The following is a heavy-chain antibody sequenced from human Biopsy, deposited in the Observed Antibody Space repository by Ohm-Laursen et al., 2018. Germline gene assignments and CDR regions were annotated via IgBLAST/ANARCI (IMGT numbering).Heavy chain of an antibody. D-gene: IGHD5-12*01. CDR2: VYYGGST. J-gene: IGHJ3*02. Sequence: SETLSLTCTVSGDSISSYYWSWIRQSPGKGLQWIGYVYYGGSTNYNPSLKSRVTISVDTSRNQFSLKLSSVTAADTAVYYCAGRPWPNAFDIWGQGTMVTVSS. CDR1: GDSISSYY. CDR3: AGRPWPNAFDI. V-gene: IGHV4-59*01.